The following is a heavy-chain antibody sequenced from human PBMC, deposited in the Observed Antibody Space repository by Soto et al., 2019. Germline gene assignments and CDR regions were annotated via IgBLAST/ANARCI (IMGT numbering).Heavy chain of an antibody. Sequence: PGGSLGLACAASGFTFSSYSMNWVRQAPGKGLEWVSYISSSSSTIYYADSVKGRFTISRDNAKNSLYLQMNSLRDEDTAVYYCARGGGDIVVVPAAMSGMDVWGQGTTVTVSS. CDR3: ARGGGDIVVVPAAMSGMDV. V-gene: IGHV3-48*02. CDR2: ISSSSSTI. J-gene: IGHJ6*02. D-gene: IGHD2-2*01. CDR1: GFTFSSYS.